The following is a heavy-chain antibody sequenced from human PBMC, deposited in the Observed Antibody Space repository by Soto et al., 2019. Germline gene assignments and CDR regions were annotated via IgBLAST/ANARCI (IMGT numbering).Heavy chain of an antibody. V-gene: IGHV4-4*02. Sequence: SETLSLTCAVSGCSISSSNWWSWFRQPPGKGLEWIGEIYHSGSTNYNPSLKSRVTISVDTSKNQFSLKLSSVTAADTAVYYWARGEERVVMPSGYCGQGTLVTVSS. CDR3: ARGEERVVMPSGY. CDR1: GCSISSSNW. J-gene: IGHJ4*02. D-gene: IGHD3-16*01. CDR2: IYHSGST.